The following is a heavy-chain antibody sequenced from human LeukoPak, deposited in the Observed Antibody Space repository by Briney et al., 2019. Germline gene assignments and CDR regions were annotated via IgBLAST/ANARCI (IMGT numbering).Heavy chain of an antibody. CDR1: GGSISSSSYY. D-gene: IGHD3-10*01. V-gene: IGHV4-39*02. CDR3: ARDHYYGSGSYYRVFPFDY. J-gene: IGHJ4*02. Sequence: SETLSITCTVSGGSISSSSYYWGWIRQPPGKGLEWIGSIYYSGSTYYNPSLKSRVTISVDTSKNQFSLKLSSVTAADTAVYYCARDHYYGSGSYYRVFPFDYWGQGTLVTVSS. CDR2: IYYSGST.